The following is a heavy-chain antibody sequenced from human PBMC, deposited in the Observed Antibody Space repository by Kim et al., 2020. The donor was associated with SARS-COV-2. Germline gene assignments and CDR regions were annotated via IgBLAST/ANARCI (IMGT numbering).Heavy chain of an antibody. CDR3: ARGDAVNVLRYFDWLPDLGMDV. V-gene: IGHV1-69*02. Sequence: SVKVSCKASGGTFSSYTISWVRQAPGQGLEWMGRIIPILGIANYAQKFQGRVTITADKSTSTAYMELSSLRSEDTAVYYCARGDAVNVLRYFDWLPDLGMDVWGQGTTVTVSS. J-gene: IGHJ6*02. D-gene: IGHD3-9*01. CDR2: IIPILGIA. CDR1: GGTFSSYT.